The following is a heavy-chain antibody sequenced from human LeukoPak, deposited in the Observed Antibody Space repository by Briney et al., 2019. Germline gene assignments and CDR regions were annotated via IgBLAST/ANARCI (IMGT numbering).Heavy chain of an antibody. CDR3: ARYYDRSGYWSTPHFDY. CDR1: GDSVSGISFY. J-gene: IGHJ4*02. Sequence: SETLSLTCTVSGDSVSGISFYWSWIRQPPGKGLQYIGYIQYSGSTNYNPSLKSRVTISVDTSKNQFSLKLSSVTAADTAVYYCARYYDRSGYWSTPHFDYWGQGTLVTVSS. D-gene: IGHD3-22*01. CDR2: IQYSGST. V-gene: IGHV4-61*01.